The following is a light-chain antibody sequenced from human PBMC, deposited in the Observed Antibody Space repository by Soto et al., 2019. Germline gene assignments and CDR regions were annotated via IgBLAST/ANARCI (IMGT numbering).Light chain of an antibody. Sequence: EIVCTQSPGTLSLSPGERATLSCRASQSVSSSYLAWYQQKPGQAPRLLIYGASSRATGIPDRFSGSGSGTDFTLTISRLEPEEFAVYYCQQYGSSPWTFGQGNKVELK. J-gene: IGKJ1*01. CDR2: GAS. V-gene: IGKV3-20*01. CDR1: QSVSSSY. CDR3: QQYGSSPWT.